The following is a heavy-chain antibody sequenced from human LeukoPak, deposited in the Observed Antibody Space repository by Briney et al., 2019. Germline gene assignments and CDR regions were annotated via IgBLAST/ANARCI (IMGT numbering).Heavy chain of an antibody. CDR3: ARGAWFGDPKFGN. Sequence: PSETLSLTCTVSGGSISSYYWSWIRQPAGKGLEWIGRIYTSGSTNYNPSLKSRVSMSVDTSEHQFSLKLSSVTAADTAVYYCARGAWFGDPKFGNWGQGTLVTVSS. CDR1: GGSISSYY. J-gene: IGHJ4*02. D-gene: IGHD3-10*01. V-gene: IGHV4-4*07. CDR2: IYTSGST.